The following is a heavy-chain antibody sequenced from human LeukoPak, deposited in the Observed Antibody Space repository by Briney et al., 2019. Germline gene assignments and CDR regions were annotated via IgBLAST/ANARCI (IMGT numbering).Heavy chain of an antibody. CDR1: GGTFSSYA. J-gene: IGHJ6*03. D-gene: IGHD2-2*01. CDR3: ARDGSRGLDYLDHYYYYYMDV. Sequence: SVKVSCKASGGTFSSYAISWVRQAPGQGLEWMGGIIPIFGTANYAQKFQGRVTITADESTSTAYIELSSLRSEDTAVYYCARDGSRGLDYLDHYYYYYMDVWGKGTTVTVSS. V-gene: IGHV1-69*13. CDR2: IIPIFGTA.